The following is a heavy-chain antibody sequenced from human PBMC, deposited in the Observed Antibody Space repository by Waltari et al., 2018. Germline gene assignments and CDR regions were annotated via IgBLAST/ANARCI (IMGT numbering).Heavy chain of an antibody. CDR1: GYAFTAFF. V-gene: IGHV1-2*02. Sequence: QVSLVQSGADVKKPGASVKVACKTSGYAFTAFFIHWVRQFPGQGLEWMGWINRNGGGGKVAENLQVRVTMTRDTSINTAYMEISGLTFADAAVYFCARVSRDGYPERWGQGTLVAFSS. CDR3: ARVSRDGYPER. D-gene: IGHD2-21*01. J-gene: IGHJ4*02. CDR2: INRNGGGG.